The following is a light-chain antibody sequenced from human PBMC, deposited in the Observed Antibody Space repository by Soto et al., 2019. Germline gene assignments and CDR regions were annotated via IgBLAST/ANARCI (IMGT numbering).Light chain of an antibody. CDR3: RVYGPSPPFT. J-gene: IGKJ5*01. CDR2: GAA. CDR1: QGVSRS. Sequence: IVMTLALGPLSLSPGESATLSCGASQGVSRSVTWYEPKPGQAPRVLMYGAASRAIVIPDRFSVRWSGTDFTLTINRLLPGDFAVHYCRVYGPSPPFTFGQGTQLQLK. V-gene: IGKV3-20*01.